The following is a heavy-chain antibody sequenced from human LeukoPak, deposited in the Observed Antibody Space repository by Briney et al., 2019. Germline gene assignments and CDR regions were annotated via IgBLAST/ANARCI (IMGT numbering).Heavy chain of an antibody. CDR2: INGGGENT. Sequence: RRSLRLSCGASPFTFTSYAMSWIRQAPATGLEWVSAINGGGENTYNGDSVKGRFTISRDNSKNTLYLQMNSLRAEDTATYYCARPRAMTTGVGRYFDLWGRGTLVTVSS. J-gene: IGHJ2*01. D-gene: IGHD1-1*01. CDR3: ARPRAMTTGVGRYFDL. CDR1: PFTFTSYA. V-gene: IGHV3-23*01.